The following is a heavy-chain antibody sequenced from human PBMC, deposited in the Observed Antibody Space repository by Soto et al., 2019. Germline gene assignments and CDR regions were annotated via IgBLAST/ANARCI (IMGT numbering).Heavy chain of an antibody. CDR3: AREGGGSYSGVYYYYGMDV. D-gene: IGHD1-26*01. J-gene: IGHJ6*02. CDR2: IIPIFGTA. V-gene: IGHV1-69*13. CDR1: GGTFSSYA. Sequence: SVKVSCKASGGTFSSYAISRVRQAPGQGLEWMGGIIPIFGTANYAQKFQGRVTITADESTSTAYMELSSLRSEDTAVYYCAREGGGSYSGVYYYYGMDVWGQGTTVTVSS.